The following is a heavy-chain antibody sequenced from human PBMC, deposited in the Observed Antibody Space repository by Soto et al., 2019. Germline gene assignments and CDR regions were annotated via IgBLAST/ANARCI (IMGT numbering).Heavy chain of an antibody. CDR1: GVSISSGGYY. D-gene: IGHD2-2*01. CDR3: ARCSLVVVPAPGFDP. Sequence: PSETLSLTCTVSGVSISSGGYYWGWIRQHPGKGLEWIGYIYYSGTTYYNPSLKSRVTISVDTSKNQFSLKLSSVSAADTALYYCARCSLVVVPAPGFDPWGRGTLVTVSS. V-gene: IGHV4-31*03. J-gene: IGHJ5*02. CDR2: IYYSGTT.